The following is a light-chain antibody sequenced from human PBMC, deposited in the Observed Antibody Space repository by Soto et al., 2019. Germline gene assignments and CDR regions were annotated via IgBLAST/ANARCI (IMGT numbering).Light chain of an antibody. J-gene: IGLJ2*01. V-gene: IGLV4-69*02. CDR2: INSDGTH. CDR1: SGHSSYA. CDR3: QTWDTGIVI. Sequence: QSVLTQSPSASASLGASVKLTCTLSSGHSSYAIAWHQQQPEKGPRYLMKINSDGTHYKGDGIPDRFSGSSSGAGRYLTISSLQSEDEADDYCQTWDTGIVIFGGGTKLTVL.